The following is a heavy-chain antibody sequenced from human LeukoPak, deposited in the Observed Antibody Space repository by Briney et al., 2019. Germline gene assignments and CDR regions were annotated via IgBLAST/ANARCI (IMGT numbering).Heavy chain of an antibody. D-gene: IGHD2-21*01. CDR1: GFTFSSYA. CDR3: ARDGSWCGGNDY. V-gene: IGHV3-23*01. Sequence: PGGSLRLSCAASGFTFSSYAMSWVRQAPGKGLEWVSAISGSGGSTYYADSVKGRFTISRDNAKNSLYLQMNSLRAEDTAVYYCARDGSWCGGNDYWGQGTLVTVSS. J-gene: IGHJ4*02. CDR2: ISGSGGST.